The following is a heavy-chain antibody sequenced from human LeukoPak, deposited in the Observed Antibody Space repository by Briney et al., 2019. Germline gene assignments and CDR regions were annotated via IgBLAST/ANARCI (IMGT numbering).Heavy chain of an antibody. Sequence: PGRSLRLSCAASGFTFNSYGMHWVRQAPGEGLEWVAGTWYDGSDKYYADSVKGRFTISRDNSKKTLYLQMNSLRVDDTAVYYCARVEYSSSWCFDYWGQGTLVTVSS. CDR3: ARVEYSSSWCFDY. J-gene: IGHJ4*02. V-gene: IGHV3-33*01. CDR2: TWYDGSDK. D-gene: IGHD6-13*01. CDR1: GFTFNSYG.